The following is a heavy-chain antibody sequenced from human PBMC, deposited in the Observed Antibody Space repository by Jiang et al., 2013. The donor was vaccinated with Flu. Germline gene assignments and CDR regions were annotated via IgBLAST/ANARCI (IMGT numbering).Heavy chain of an antibody. D-gene: IGHD2-21*01. V-gene: IGHV4-59*01. CDR2: IYYSGST. J-gene: IGHJ3*02. Sequence: GSGLVKPSETLSLTCTVSGGSISSYYWSWIRQPPGKGLEWIGYIYYSGSTNYNPSLKSRVTISVDTSKNQFSLKLSSVTAADTAVYYCARSRPHIVVVPGAFDIWGQGDNGHRLF. CDR1: GGSISSYY. CDR3: ARSRPHIVVVPGAFDI.